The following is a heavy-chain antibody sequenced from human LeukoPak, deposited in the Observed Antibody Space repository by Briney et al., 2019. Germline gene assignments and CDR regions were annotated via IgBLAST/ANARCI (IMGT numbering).Heavy chain of an antibody. CDR3: AKEYDSSGYYYVDAFDI. CDR1: GFTFSSYA. V-gene: IGHV3-23*01. CDR2: ISGSGGST. Sequence: PGGSLRLSCAASGFTFSSYAMSWVRQAPGKGLEWVSAISGSGGSTYYADSVKGRFSISRDNSKNTLYLQMNSLRAEDTALYYCAKEYDSSGYYYVDAFDIWGRGTMVTVSS. J-gene: IGHJ3*02. D-gene: IGHD3-22*01.